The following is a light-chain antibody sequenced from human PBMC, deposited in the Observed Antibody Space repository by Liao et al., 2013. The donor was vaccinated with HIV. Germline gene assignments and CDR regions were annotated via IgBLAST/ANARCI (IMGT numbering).Light chain of an antibody. CDR1: IIGGRS. Sequence: SYELTQPPSVSAAPGKTATMTCEGSIIGGRSVHWYQQKPGQAPVLVIDYDSDRPSGIPERFSGSNSGNTATLTISRVEAGDEADYYCQVWDSSSDHVVFGGGTKLTVL. CDR2: YDS. J-gene: IGLJ2*01. CDR3: QVWDSSSDHVV. V-gene: IGLV3-21*04.